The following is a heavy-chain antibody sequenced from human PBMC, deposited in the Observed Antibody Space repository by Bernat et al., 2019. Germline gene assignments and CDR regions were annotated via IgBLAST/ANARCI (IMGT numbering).Heavy chain of an antibody. CDR3: ARAPEWGPGYYYGMDV. J-gene: IGHJ6*02. CDR2: ISSSSSTI. CDR1: GFTFSSYS. D-gene: IGHD1-26*01. V-gene: IGHV3-48*01. Sequence: EVQLVESGGGLVQPGGSLRLSCAASGFTFSSYSMNWVRQAPGKGLEWVSYISSSSSTIYYADSVKARFTISRDNAKNSLYLQMNSLRAEDTAVYYCARAPEWGPGYYYGMDVWGQGTTVTVSS.